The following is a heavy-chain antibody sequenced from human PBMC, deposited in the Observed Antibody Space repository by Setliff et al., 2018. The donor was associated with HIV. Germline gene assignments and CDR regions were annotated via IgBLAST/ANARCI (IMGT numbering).Heavy chain of an antibody. CDR1: GDSMSSGSYF. J-gene: IGHJ4*02. CDR2: IYYTGFA. V-gene: IGHV4-39*02. D-gene: IGHD1-1*01. Sequence: PSETLSLTCSVSGDSMSSGSYFWGWIRQTPGKGLEWIGNIYYTGFAYYNPSLKSRVTISLDTSKTNFYLNLTSVTDADTAVYFCAREGRGDPAVATTRIDYWGQGKLVTVSS. CDR3: AREGRGDPAVATTRIDY.